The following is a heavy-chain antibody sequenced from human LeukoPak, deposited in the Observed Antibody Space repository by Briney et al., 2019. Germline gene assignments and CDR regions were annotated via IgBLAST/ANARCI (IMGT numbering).Heavy chain of an antibody. Sequence: GASVKVSCKASGYTFTGYYMHWVRQAPGQGLEWMGWINPNSGGTNYAQKFQGRVTMTRDTSISTAYMELSRLRSDDTAVYYCARSLLGYCSSTICPREYQGYWGQGTLVTVSS. V-gene: IGHV1-2*02. CDR2: INPNSGGT. J-gene: IGHJ4*02. D-gene: IGHD2-2*01. CDR1: GYTFTGYY. CDR3: ARSLLGYCSSTICPREYQGY.